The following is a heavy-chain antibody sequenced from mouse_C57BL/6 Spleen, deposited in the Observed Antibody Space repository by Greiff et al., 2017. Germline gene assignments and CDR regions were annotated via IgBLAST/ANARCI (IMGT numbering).Heavy chain of an antibody. CDR3: ARKDYDYELWFAY. CDR1: GYTFTSYW. J-gene: IGHJ3*01. Sequence: QVQLQQPGAELVKPGASVKMSCKASGYTFTSYWITWVKQRPGQGLEWIGDIYPGSGSTNYNEKFKSKATLTVDTSSSTAYMQLSSLTSEDSAVYYCARKDYDYELWFAYWGQGTLVTVSA. D-gene: IGHD2-4*01. CDR2: IYPGSGST. V-gene: IGHV1-55*01.